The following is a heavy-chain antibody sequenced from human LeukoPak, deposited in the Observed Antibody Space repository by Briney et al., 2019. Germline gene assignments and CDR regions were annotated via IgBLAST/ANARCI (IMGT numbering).Heavy chain of an antibody. CDR3: AKSNLYSIGWYRY. D-gene: IGHD6-19*01. Sequence: GGSLRLSCAAAAFTFSSYAMRWVRQAPGKGLEWVSSISSSGGSTYYADSVKGRFTISRDNSKNTLSLQMNSLRAEDTAVCFFAKSNLYSIGWYRYWGQGTLVTVSS. J-gene: IGHJ4*02. CDR1: AFTFSSYA. V-gene: IGHV3-23*01. CDR2: ISSSGGST.